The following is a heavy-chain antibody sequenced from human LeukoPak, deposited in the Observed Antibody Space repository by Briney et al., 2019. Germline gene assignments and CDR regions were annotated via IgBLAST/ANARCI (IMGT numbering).Heavy chain of an antibody. CDR1: GFTFVNAS. D-gene: IGHD6-13*01. CDR2: IGGSPGTT. Sequence: PGGSLRLSCLTSGFTFVNASMSWVRQSPGKGLEWVSAIGGSPGTTHYPDSVRGRFTVSRDNSKNTLYLEMNSLRADDTAVYYCAKVLGIAAAFDAFDIWGLGTMVTVSS. V-gene: IGHV3-23*01. J-gene: IGHJ3*02. CDR3: AKVLGIAAAFDAFDI.